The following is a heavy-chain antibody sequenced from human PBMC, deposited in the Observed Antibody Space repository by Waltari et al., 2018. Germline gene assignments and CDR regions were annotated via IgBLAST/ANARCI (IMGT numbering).Heavy chain of an antibody. V-gene: IGHV4-4*02. J-gene: IGHJ5*02. CDR1: GDSVTSPNW. CDR2: VLSTGKT. D-gene: IGHD2-15*01. Sequence: QLQLQESGPGLVKPSGTLSLSCAVSGDSVTSPNWWSWVRQSPQRGLEWIGQVLSTGKTNYSPSFASRVTMSLDASNNQFSLKVTSATAADTAVYYCARDRGRGLYLDAWGPGTLVTV. CDR3: ARDRGRGLYLDA.